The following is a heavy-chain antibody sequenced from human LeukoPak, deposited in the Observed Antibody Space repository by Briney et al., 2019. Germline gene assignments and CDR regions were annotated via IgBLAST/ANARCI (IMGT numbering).Heavy chain of an antibody. J-gene: IGHJ4*02. V-gene: IGHV3-48*03. CDR1: GFTFSSYE. CDR3: AREIVPSVAGNFDY. CDR2: ISSSASTR. Sequence: PGGSLRLSCAASGFTFSSYEMNWVRQAPGKGLEWVSYISSSASTRTYADSVKGRFTISRDNGKNSLYLEMNSLRAEDTAVYYCAREIVPSVAGNFDYWGQGTLVTVSS. D-gene: IGHD6-19*01.